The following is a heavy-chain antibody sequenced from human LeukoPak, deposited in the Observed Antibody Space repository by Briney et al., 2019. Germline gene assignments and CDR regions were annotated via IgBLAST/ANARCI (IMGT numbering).Heavy chain of an antibody. D-gene: IGHD3-10*01. J-gene: IGHJ4*02. CDR1: GFTFSSYP. CDR2: ISYTGADT. V-gene: IGHV3-23*01. CDR3: GYGSGSYFPRYYFDS. Sequence: GGSLRLSCAVSGFTFSSYPMNWVRQAPGKGLEWVSAISYTGADTFYADSVKGRFTISRDNSKHTLYLQLDRLRVEDTAVYYCGYGSGSYFPRYYFDSWGQGALVIVSS.